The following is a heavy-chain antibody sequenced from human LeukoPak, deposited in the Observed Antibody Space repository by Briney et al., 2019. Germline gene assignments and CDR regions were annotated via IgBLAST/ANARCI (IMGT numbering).Heavy chain of an antibody. CDR2: IYYSGST. V-gene: IGHV4-59*08. D-gene: IGHD1-1*01. J-gene: IGHJ3*02. CDR1: GGSISSYY. Sequence: SETLSLTCTVSGGSISSYYWSWIRQPPGKGLEWIGYIYYSGSTNYNPSLKSRVTISVDTSKNQFSLKLSSVTAADTAVYYCARLFLERDASDIWGQGTMVTVSS. CDR3: ARLFLERDASDI.